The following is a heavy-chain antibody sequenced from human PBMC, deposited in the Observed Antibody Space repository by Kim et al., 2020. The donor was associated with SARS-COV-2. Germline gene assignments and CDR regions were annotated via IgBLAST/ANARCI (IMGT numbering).Heavy chain of an antibody. CDR1: GGTFSSYA. Sequence: SVKVSCKASGGTFSSYAISWVRQAPGQGLEWMGGIIPIFGTANYAQKFQGRVTITADESTSTAYMELSSLRSEDTAMYYCARASHYDILTGSPSYYYFDYWGQGTLVTVSS. V-gene: IGHV1-69*13. J-gene: IGHJ4*02. D-gene: IGHD3-9*01. CDR3: ARASHYDILTGSPSYYYFDY. CDR2: IIPIFGTA.